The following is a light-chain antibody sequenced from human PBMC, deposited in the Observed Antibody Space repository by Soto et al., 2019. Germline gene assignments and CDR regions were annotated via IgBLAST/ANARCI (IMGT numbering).Light chain of an antibody. V-gene: IGLV2-8*01. CDR3: CSYSGSIHWI. Sequence: QSALTQPPSASGSPGQSVTIPCTGTSSDVGGYNHVSWYQQHPGKAPKLIIYEVTERPSGVPARFSGSKSGNTASLTVSGRQAEDEADYYCCSYSGSIHWIFGGGTQLTFL. CDR2: EVT. CDR1: SSDVGGYNH. J-gene: IGLJ2*01.